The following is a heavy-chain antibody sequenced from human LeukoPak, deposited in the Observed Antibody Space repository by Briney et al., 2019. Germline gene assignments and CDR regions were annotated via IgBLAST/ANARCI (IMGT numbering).Heavy chain of an antibody. CDR1: GFTFGSYW. CDR3: ARTFFKQQHLDY. J-gene: IGHJ4*02. D-gene: IGHD6-13*01. CDR2: IKQEGSEK. Sequence: GGSLRLSCAASGFTFGSYWMNWVRQAPGKGLEWVANIKQEGSEKYYVDSVKGRFTISRDNAKNSLYLQMNSLRAEDTAVYYCARTFFKQQHLDYWGQGTLVTVSS. V-gene: IGHV3-7*01.